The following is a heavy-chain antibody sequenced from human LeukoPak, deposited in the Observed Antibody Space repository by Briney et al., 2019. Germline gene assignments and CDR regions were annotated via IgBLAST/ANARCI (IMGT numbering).Heavy chain of an antibody. J-gene: IGHJ4*02. Sequence: GGSLRLSCAAPVFTFISYAMSWVRQAAGKEREWVSAISGSGGSTYYADSVKGRFTISRDNSKNTLYLQVNSLRADDTAVYYCAKDDPNDYKPWIYWGQGTLVIVSS. V-gene: IGHV3-23*01. CDR2: ISGSGGST. CDR1: VFTFISYA. CDR3: AKDDPNDYKPWIY. D-gene: IGHD4-11*01.